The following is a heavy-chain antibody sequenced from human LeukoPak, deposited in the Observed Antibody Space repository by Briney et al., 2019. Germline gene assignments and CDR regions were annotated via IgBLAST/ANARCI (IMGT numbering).Heavy chain of an antibody. CDR2: FYPGDTDT. V-gene: IGHV5-51*01. Sequence: GEALKISCWGSGYSFISYWIGWLRQLPGEGVAWRGIFYPGDTDTTYSPSFQCEVTISADKSISAAYLQWSSLKASDTAMYYCARSPVVTGPSHYYYYMDVWGKGTTVTVSS. J-gene: IGHJ6*03. CDR3: ARSPVVTGPSHYYYYMDV. D-gene: IGHD2-21*02. CDR1: GYSFISYW.